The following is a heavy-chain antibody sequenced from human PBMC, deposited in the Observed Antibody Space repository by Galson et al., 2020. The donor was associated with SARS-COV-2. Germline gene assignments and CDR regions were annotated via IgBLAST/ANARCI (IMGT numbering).Heavy chain of an antibody. Sequence: GSLKLSCSASGFTFSNFAMHWVRQAPGKGLEYVSAISSNGGTTFYADSVNGRFTISRDNAKNTFYLQRAGRRVEDTAFYYCPWFSSISGYSWGTGALVTVTS. CDR3: PWFSSISGYS. CDR2: ISSNGGTT. V-gene: IGHV3-64D*09. J-gene: IGHJ4*02. CDR1: GFTFSNFA. D-gene: IGHD6-13*01.